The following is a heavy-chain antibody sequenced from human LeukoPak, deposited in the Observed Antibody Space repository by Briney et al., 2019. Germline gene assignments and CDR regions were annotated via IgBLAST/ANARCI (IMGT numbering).Heavy chain of an antibody. V-gene: IGHV4-59*08. D-gene: IGHD5-24*01. Sequence: SETLSLTCTVSGGSISNYYWSWIRQPPGKALEHIGYIFSSGSSHYNPSLKSRVTMSVDTSKNQLSLKLSSVTAADTAVYYCARHDSSGYNFLDHWGQGTLVTVSS. J-gene: IGHJ5*02. CDR1: GGSISNYY. CDR3: ARHDSSGYNFLDH. CDR2: IFSSGSS.